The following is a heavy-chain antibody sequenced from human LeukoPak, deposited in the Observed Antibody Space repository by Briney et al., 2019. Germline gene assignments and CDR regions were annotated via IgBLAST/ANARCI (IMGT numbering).Heavy chain of an antibody. J-gene: IGHJ4*02. CDR2: IYHNGNT. Sequence: PGGSLRLSCAASGFTFSSYAMSWVRQPPGKGLEWIGEIYHNGNTNYNPSLKSRVTISVDTSKNQFSLRLSSVTAADTALYYCARQPLYDTSGYGQFDYWGQGTLVTVSS. V-gene: IGHV4-34*01. CDR1: GFTFSSYA. D-gene: IGHD3-22*01. CDR3: ARQPLYDTSGYGQFDY.